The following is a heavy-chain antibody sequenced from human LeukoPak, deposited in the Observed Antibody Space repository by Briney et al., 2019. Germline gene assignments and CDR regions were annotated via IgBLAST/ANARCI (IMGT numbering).Heavy chain of an antibody. V-gene: IGHV3-23*01. J-gene: IGHJ4*02. CDR1: GFTFSSYA. D-gene: IGHD3-22*01. Sequence: GGSLRLSCAASGFTFSSYAMSWVRQAPGKGLEWVSAISGSGGSTYYADSVKGRFTISRDNSKNTLYLQMNSLRAEDTAVYYCAKNYDSVVYSPFSFGDYWGQGTLVTV. CDR3: AKNYDSVVYSPFSFGDY. CDR2: ISGSGGST.